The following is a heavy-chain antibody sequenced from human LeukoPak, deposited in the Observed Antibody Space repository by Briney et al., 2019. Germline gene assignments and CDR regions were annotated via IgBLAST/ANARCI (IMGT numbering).Heavy chain of an antibody. CDR1: GFTFSTYP. J-gene: IGHJ4*02. V-gene: IGHV3-30*14. Sequence: GGSLRLSCEASGFTFSTYPMHWVRQAPDKGLEWVAMISHHGSNEYYADSEKGRFTISRDNSKNTLYLQMNNPRVEDTAIYYCARVHDTTGYYHYFDSWGQATLVTVSS. CDR2: ISHHGSNE. CDR3: ARVHDTTGYYHYFDS. D-gene: IGHD3-9*01.